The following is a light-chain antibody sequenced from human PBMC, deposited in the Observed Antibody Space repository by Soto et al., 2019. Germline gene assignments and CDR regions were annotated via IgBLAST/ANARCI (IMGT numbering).Light chain of an antibody. Sequence: QSVLTQPPSASGTPGQRVTISCSGSSSNIGSEYVVWYQHLPGTAPKHLISRNSPRPSGVPERFAGSKSGTSACLAISGLGSEDEADYYCAAREKSQSGHWVFGGGTKLTVL. V-gene: IGLV1-47*01. CDR1: SSNIGSEY. CDR3: AAREKSQSGHWV. CDR2: RNS. J-gene: IGLJ3*02.